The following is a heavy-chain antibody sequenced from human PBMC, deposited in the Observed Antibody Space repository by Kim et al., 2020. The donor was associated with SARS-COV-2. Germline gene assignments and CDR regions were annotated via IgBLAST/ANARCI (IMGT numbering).Heavy chain of an antibody. V-gene: IGHV1-3*01. Sequence: QKFQGRVTITRDTAASTAYMELSSLRSEDTAVYYCAGYRSIAARPGWFDPWGQGTLVTVSS. CDR3: AGYRSIAARPGWFDP. J-gene: IGHJ5*02. D-gene: IGHD6-6*01.